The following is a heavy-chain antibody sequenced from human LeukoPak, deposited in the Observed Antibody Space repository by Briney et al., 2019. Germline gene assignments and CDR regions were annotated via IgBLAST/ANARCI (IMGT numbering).Heavy chain of an antibody. CDR3: ARVDTAMVTIDY. CDR2: ISAYNGNT. Sequence: ASVKVSCKASGYTFTSYGISWVRQAPGQGLEWMGWISAYNGNTNYAQKLQGRVTMTTDTSASTAYMELRSLRSGDTAVYYCARVDTAMVTIDYWGQGTLVTVSS. V-gene: IGHV1-18*01. J-gene: IGHJ4*02. CDR1: GYTFTSYG. D-gene: IGHD5-18*01.